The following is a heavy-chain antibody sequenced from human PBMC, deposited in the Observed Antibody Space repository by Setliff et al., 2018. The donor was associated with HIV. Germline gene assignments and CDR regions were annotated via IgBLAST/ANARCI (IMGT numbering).Heavy chain of an antibody. CDR2: IYYTGST. Sequence: SETLSLTCAVSGDSISSSSYYWGWIRQPPGKGLEWIESIYYTGSTYYNPSLKSRVTMSVDTSKNQFSLRLSSVTAADTAVYYCARHSGAPYSSSSGLFDYWGQGTLVTVSS. CDR1: GDSISSSSYY. V-gene: IGHV4-39*01. J-gene: IGHJ4*02. CDR3: ARHSGAPYSSSSGLFDY. D-gene: IGHD6-6*01.